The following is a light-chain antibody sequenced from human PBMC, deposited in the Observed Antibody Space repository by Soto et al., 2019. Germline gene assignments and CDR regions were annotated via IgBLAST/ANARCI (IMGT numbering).Light chain of an antibody. CDR1: QSVSSSY. CDR3: QQYGSSPSWT. V-gene: IGKV3-20*01. J-gene: IGKJ1*01. Sequence: EIVLTQSPGTLSLSPGERATLSFRASQSVSSSYLAWYQQKPGKAPRLLIYGASSRATGIPDRFRGSGSGTDFTLTISRLEPEDFAVYYCQQYGSSPSWTFGQGPKVEIK. CDR2: GAS.